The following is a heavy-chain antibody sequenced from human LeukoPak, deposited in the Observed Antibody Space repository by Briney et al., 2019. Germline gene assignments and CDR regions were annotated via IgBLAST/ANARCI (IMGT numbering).Heavy chain of an antibody. CDR2: IKYDDTVK. CDR3: ARDPDSSAFDY. D-gene: IGHD2-15*01. Sequence: GGSLRLSCTAAGFNFGTYWMSWARQSPEKGLEFVANIKYDDTVKNYVDSVKGRFTISRDNPSNSVYLQMDSLRPEDTALYYCARDPDSSAFDYWGQGAQVTVSS. CDR1: GFNFGTYW. V-gene: IGHV3-7*01. J-gene: IGHJ4*02.